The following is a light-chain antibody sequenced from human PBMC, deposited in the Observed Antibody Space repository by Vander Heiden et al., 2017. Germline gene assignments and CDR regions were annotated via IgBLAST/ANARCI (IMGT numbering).Light chain of an antibody. J-gene: IGLJ1*01. CDR3: NSYTTSRTYD. V-gene: IGLV2-14*03. CDR1: SSDIGFYNY. CDR2: DVT. Sequence: QSALAQPASVSGSPGQSIIISCTGTSSDIGFYNYVSWYQHHPGKGPKLIIYDVTHRPSGVSNRFSGSKSGNTASLTISGLQAEDEADYYCNSYTTSRTYDFGSGTKVTVL.